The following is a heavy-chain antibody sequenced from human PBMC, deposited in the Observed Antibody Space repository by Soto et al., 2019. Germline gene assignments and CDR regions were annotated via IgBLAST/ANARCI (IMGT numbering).Heavy chain of an antibody. CDR3: AHSGYYRGVDY. CDR1: GFSLSTSGVG. J-gene: IGHJ4*02. CDR2: IYWDDDK. D-gene: IGHD3-22*01. Sequence: QITLKESGPTLVKPTQTLTLTCTFSGFSLSTSGVGVGWIRQPPGKALEWLALIYWDDDKRYSPSLKSRLTITKDTSKNQVVLIMTNMDPVDTATYYCAHSGYYRGVDYWGQGTLVTVSS. V-gene: IGHV2-5*02.